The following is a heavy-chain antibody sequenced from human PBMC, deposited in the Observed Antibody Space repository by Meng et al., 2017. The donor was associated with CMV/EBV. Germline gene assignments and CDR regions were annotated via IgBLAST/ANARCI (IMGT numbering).Heavy chain of an antibody. Sequence: GGSLRLSCAASGFTFSSYGIHWVRQAPGKGLEWVAFIRYDGSNKYYADSVKGRFTISRDNSKNTLYLQMNSLRAEDTAVYYCTADLESRILYYFYVMDVWGQGTTVTVSS. J-gene: IGHJ6*02. CDR2: IRYDGSNK. CDR1: GFTFSSYG. CDR3: TADLESRILYYFYVMDV. V-gene: IGHV3-30*02. D-gene: IGHD2-15*01.